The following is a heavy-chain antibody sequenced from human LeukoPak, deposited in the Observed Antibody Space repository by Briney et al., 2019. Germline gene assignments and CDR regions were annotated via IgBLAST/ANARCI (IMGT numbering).Heavy chain of an antibody. J-gene: IGHJ5*02. V-gene: IGHV3-7*01. CDR3: ARQWLVSLSNWFDP. D-gene: IGHD6-19*01. CDR2: IKEDGSEK. Sequence: PGGSLRLSCAASGSTFRNYWMSWVRQAPGKGLEWVANIKEDGSEKYYVDSVKGRFTISRDNAKNSLFLQMYTLRAEDTAVYYCARQWLVSLSNWFDPWGQGTLVTVSS. CDR1: GSTFRNYW.